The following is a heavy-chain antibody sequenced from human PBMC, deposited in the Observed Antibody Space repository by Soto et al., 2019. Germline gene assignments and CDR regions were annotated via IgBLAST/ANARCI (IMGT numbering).Heavy chain of an antibody. D-gene: IGHD3-9*01. CDR1: GDSISSGGYY. V-gene: IGHV4-39*07. J-gene: IGHJ5*01. Sequence: SLTLSLTCSVSGDSISSGGYYWGWIRQPPGKGLEWIGSIYYNGTTSYNPSLKSRVTISLETSKSQFSLRLTSVTAADTAVYYCARLGRYFQSLDSWGPGTLVTVSS. CDR3: ARLGRYFQSLDS. CDR2: IYYNGTT.